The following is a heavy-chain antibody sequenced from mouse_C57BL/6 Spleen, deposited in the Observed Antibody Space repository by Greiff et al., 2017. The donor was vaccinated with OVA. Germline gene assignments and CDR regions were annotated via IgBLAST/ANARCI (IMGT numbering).Heavy chain of an antibody. V-gene: IGHV1-64*01. CDR1: GYTFTSYW. CDR2: IHPNSGST. J-gene: IGHJ4*01. Sequence: QVQLKQPWAELVKPGASVKLSCKASGYTFTSYWMHWVKQRPGQGLEWIGMIHPNSGSTNYNEKFKSKATLTVDKSSSTAYMQLSSLTSEDSAVYYCAKGHLYAMDYWGQGTSVTVSS. CDR3: AKGHLYAMDY.